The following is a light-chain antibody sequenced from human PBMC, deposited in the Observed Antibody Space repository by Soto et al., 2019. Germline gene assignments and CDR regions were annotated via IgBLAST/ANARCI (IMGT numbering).Light chain of an antibody. Sequence: QSALTQPPSASGSPGQSVTISCTGTSSDVGAYIYVSWYQQHPGKAPKLMIYEVNKRPSGVPDRFSGSKSGNTASLTVSGLQTEDEAHYYCSSYAGSNTVLFGGGTQLTVL. CDR3: SSYAGSNTVL. CDR2: EVN. CDR1: SSDVGAYIY. V-gene: IGLV2-8*01. J-gene: IGLJ2*01.